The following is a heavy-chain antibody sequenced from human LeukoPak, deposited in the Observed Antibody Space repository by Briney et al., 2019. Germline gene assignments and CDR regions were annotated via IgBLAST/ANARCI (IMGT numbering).Heavy chain of an antibody. V-gene: IGHV1-2*02. CDR1: GYTFTGYY. CDR2: INPNTGAT. J-gene: IGHJ4*02. Sequence: AASVKVSCKASGYTFTGYYIHWVRQAPGQGLEWMGWINPNTGATNNAQNFQGRVTMTSDTSITTAYMEVRSLRSDDTAVYYCARVGYYGSATYYSFDYWGQGTLVTVSS. CDR3: ARVGYYGSATYYSFDY. D-gene: IGHD3-10*01.